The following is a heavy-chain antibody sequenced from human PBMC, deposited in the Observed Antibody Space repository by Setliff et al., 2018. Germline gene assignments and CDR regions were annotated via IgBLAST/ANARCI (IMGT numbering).Heavy chain of an antibody. V-gene: IGHV4-59*03. CDR1: GGSISDYY. Sequence: SETLSLTCTVSGGSISDYYWSWIRQAPGKGLEWIGYIYYSGSTNYNPSLKSRVTISVDTSKNQFSLKLSSVTAADTALYYCTVYNTGSSKDHYWGQGTPVTSPQ. D-gene: IGHD2-8*02. CDR2: IYYSGST. J-gene: IGHJ4*02. CDR3: TVYNTGSSKDHY.